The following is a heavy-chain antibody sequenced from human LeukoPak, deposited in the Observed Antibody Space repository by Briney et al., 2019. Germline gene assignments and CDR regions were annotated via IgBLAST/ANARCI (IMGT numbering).Heavy chain of an antibody. CDR3: ARDPSTLLPTDDS. CDR2: IHPSGINT. J-gene: IGHJ4*02. Sequence: PGGSLRLSCAASGFTVSSNYMSWVRQAPGKGLEWVSTIHPSGINTHHADSVKGRFTISRDNSKNTLYLQMNSLRVEDTAIYYCARDPSTLLPTDDSWGQGTLVAVSS. CDR1: GFTVSSNY. V-gene: IGHV3-53*01. D-gene: IGHD2-2*01.